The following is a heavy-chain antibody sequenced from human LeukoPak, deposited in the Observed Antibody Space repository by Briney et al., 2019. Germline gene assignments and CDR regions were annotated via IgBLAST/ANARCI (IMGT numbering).Heavy chain of an antibody. CDR2: ICYSVST. CDR1: VDSVSSSTYY. V-gene: IGHV4-39*01. Sequence: SETLSLTCTVSVDSVSSSTYYWDWIRHPPGKGLEWIGNICYSVSTYYNPSLRSRVTMSVDTSKNQFSLRLSSVTAADTAIYYCARALNPLPGTYYFDYWGQGTLVTVSS. J-gene: IGHJ4*02. D-gene: IGHD2-15*01. CDR3: ARALNPLPGTYYFDY.